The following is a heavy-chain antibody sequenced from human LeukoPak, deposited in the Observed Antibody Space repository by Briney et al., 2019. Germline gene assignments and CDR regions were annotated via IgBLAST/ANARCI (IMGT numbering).Heavy chain of an antibody. J-gene: IGHJ4*02. V-gene: IGHV3-66*04. D-gene: IGHD1-26*01. CDR2: ISTIGSL. CDR3: AKHNGGGIVSYVAPGPPDYFDH. CDR1: GFDVSSSY. Sequence: GGSLRLSCEASGFDVSSSYMSWVRQAPGKGLECVAVISTIGSLYYTDSVQGRFVISRDISKNTLDLQMNSLRVEDTAVYYCAKHNGGGIVSYVAPGPPDYFDHWGQGALVTVSS.